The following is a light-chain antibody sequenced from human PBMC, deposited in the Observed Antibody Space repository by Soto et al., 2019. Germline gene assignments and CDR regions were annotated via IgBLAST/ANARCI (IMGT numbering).Light chain of an antibody. CDR3: QQYNSWPPIT. Sequence: EIVLTQSPAPPSLSPGERATLSCRASESVSRNLAWYQQKPGQAPRLLIYDASTRATGIPDRFSGGGSGTEFTLTISSLQSEDFVVYYCQQYNSWPPITFGQGTRLEIK. J-gene: IGKJ5*01. CDR1: ESVSRN. V-gene: IGKV3-15*01. CDR2: DAS.